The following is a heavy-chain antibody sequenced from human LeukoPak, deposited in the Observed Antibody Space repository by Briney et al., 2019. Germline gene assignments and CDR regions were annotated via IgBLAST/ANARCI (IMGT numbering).Heavy chain of an antibody. CDR2: ISSSGSTI. CDR1: GFTFSDYY. J-gene: IGHJ4*02. CDR3: ARHYYDSSGYNFDY. V-gene: IGHV3-11*04. D-gene: IGHD3-22*01. Sequence: GGSLRLSCAASGFTFSDYYMSWIRQAPGKGLEWVSYISSSGSTIYYADSVKGRFTISRDNAKNSLYLQMNSLRAEDTAVNYCARHYYDSSGYNFDYWGQGTLVTVSS.